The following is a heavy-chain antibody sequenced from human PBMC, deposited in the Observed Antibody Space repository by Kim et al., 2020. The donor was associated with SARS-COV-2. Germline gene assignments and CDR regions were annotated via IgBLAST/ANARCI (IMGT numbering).Heavy chain of an antibody. D-gene: IGHD3-16*01. J-gene: IGHJ3*02. CDR1: GFTFSSYA. CDR3: ASEGIYDYVWESNAFDI. V-gene: IGHV3-30-3*01. CDR2: ISYDGSNK. Sequence: GGSLRLSCAASGFTFSSYAMHWVRQAPGKGLEWVAVISYDGSNKYYADSVKGRFTISRDNSKNTLYLQMNSLRAEDTAVYYCASEGIYDYVWESNAFDIWGQGRMVSVSS.